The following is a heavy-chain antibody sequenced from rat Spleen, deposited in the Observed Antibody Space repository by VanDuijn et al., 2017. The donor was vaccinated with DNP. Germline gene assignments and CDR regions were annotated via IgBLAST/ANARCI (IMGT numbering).Heavy chain of an antibody. D-gene: IGHD1-11*01. CDR3: ARHGRRVFDY. J-gene: IGHJ2*01. V-gene: IGHV5-22*01. CDR2: ISYAGGST. Sequence: EVQLVESGGGLVQPGRSLKLSCAASGFTFSDYYMAWVRQAPTKGLELVAYISYAGGSTYHGDSVKGRFTISRDNAESTLYLQMNSLRSEDMATYCCARHGRRVFDYWGQGVMVTVSS. CDR1: GFTFSDYY.